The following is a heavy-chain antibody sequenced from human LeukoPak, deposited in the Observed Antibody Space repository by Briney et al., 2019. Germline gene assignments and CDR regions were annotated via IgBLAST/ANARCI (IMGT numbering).Heavy chain of an antibody. J-gene: IGHJ5*02. CDR1: GFTFTTYS. D-gene: IGHD1-26*01. CDR3: ARREDNWFDP. Sequence: GGSLRLSCAASGFTFTTYSMHWVRQAPGKGLEWVSYISSTSTTIYYADSVKGRFTISRDNANKPLNLQTNRLRAEDTAVYYCARREDNWFDPWGQGTLVTVST. V-gene: IGHV3-48*01. CDR2: ISSTSTTI.